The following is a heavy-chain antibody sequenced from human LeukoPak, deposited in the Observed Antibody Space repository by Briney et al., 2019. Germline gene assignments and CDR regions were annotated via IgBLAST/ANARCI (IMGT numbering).Heavy chain of an antibody. D-gene: IGHD3-16*02. CDR3: ASGGYVWGSYRQTYYFDY. CDR1: GFSFPYG. Sequence: GGSLRLSCEASGFSFPYGMSWVRQAPGKGLEWVSGITNSGENTYYADSVKGRFTISRDNSKNTLYLQMNSLRAEDTAVYYCASGGYVWGSYRQTYYFDYWGQGTLVTVSS. V-gene: IGHV3-23*01. CDR2: ITNSGENT. J-gene: IGHJ4*02.